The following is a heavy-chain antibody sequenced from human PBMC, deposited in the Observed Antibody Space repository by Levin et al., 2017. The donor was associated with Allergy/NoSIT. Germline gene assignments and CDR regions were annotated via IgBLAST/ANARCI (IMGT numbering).Heavy chain of an antibody. V-gene: IGHV3-33*01. CDR1: GFTFSDYG. Sequence: GGSLRLSCEVSGFTFSDYGMHWVRQVPGKGLEWVAVIWFNGSNKNYADSVKGRFTISRDNSKNTLYLQMDSLRPEDTAVYFCARKRYCIRDNCRPWGAFDIWGQGTMVTVSS. CDR3: ARKRYCIRDNCRPWGAFDI. J-gene: IGHJ3*02. D-gene: IGHD2-15*01. CDR2: IWFNGSNK.